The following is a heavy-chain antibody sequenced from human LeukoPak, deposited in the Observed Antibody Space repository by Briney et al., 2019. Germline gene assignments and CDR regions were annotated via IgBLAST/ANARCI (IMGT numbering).Heavy chain of an antibody. CDR3: ARDLLHKPFDP. CDR2: IYHSGST. Sequence: SETLSLTCTVSGGSISDAAYYWSWIRQPPGKGLEWIGYIYHSGSTYYNPSLKSRVTISVDRSKNQFSLKLSSVTAADTAVYYCARDLLHKPFDPWGQGTLVTVSS. CDR1: GGSISDAAYY. D-gene: IGHD1-26*01. J-gene: IGHJ5*02. V-gene: IGHV4-30-2*01.